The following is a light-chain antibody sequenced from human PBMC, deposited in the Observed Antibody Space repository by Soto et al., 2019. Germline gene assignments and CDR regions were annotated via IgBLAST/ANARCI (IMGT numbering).Light chain of an antibody. V-gene: IGKV3-20*01. J-gene: IGKJ1*01. CDR2: GAS. CDR1: QSVSSSY. CDR3: QQYGSSPPWT. Sequence: EIVLTQSPGTLSLSPGERATLSCRASQSVSSSYLAWYQQKPGQAPRLLIYGASSRATGIPDRFSGSGSGTDFTLTISRLETEDFAVYYCQQYGSSPPWTVGQGTKGDIK.